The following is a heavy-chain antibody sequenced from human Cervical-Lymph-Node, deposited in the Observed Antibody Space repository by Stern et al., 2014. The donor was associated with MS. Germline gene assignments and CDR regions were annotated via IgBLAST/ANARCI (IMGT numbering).Heavy chain of an antibody. Sequence: VQLLESGGGVVQPGTSLRLSCAAFGFTFSTHGMHWVRQAPGKGLEWVAVIWYDGSNEAYASSVKGRVTISRDNSKNMLYLQMNSLRAEDTAVYYCVAYASGANINFWGQGTLVTVSS. CDR1: GFTFSTHG. CDR3: VAYASGANINF. D-gene: IGHD2-2*01. J-gene: IGHJ4*02. CDR2: IWYDGSNE. V-gene: IGHV3-33*01.